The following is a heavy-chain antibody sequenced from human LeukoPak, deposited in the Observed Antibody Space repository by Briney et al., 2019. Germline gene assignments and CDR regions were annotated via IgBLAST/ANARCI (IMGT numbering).Heavy chain of an antibody. Sequence: GGSLRLSCAASGFTFSSYGMHWVRQAPGKGLEWVSAISGSGGSTYYADSVKGRFTISRDNSKNTLYLQMNSLRAEDTAVYYCAKRDEYSSSLRFDPWGQGTLVTVSS. D-gene: IGHD6-6*01. CDR1: GFTFSSYG. V-gene: IGHV3-23*01. CDR3: AKRDEYSSSLRFDP. J-gene: IGHJ5*02. CDR2: ISGSGGST.